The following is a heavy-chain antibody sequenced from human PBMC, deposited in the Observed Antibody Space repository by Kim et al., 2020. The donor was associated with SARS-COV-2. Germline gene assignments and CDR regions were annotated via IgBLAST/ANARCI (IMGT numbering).Heavy chain of an antibody. J-gene: IGHJ3*02. D-gene: IGHD3-22*01. V-gene: IGHV4-59*01. Sequence: LKSRLTISVDTSKNQFSLKLSSVTAADTALYYCARVWDFDSSGSLACDIWGQGTMVTVSS. CDR3: ARVWDFDSSGSLACDI.